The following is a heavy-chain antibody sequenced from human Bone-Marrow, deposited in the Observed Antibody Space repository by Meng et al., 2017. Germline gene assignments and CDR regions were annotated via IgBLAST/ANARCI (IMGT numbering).Heavy chain of an antibody. D-gene: IGHD2-21*02. J-gene: IGHJ4*02. CDR2: IYTSGST. CDR3: AREYCGGDCYFVSEYYFDY. V-gene: IGHV4-61*02. Sequence: LRLSCTVSGGSISSSSYYWGWIRQPAGKGLEWIGRIYTSGSTNYNPSLKSRVTMSVDTSKNQFSLKLSSVTAADTAVYYCAREYCGGDCYFVSEYYFDYWAQGTLDTVTS. CDR1: GGSISSSSYY.